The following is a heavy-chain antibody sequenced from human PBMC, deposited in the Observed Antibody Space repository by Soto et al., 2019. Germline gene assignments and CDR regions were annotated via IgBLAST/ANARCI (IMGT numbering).Heavy chain of an antibody. J-gene: IGHJ5*02. CDR1: GGSISSGGYY. CDR2: IYYSGST. V-gene: IGHV4-31*03. Sequence: SETLSLTCTVSGGSISSGGYYWSWIRQHPGKGLEWIGYIYYSGSTYYNPSLKSRVTISVDTSKNQFSLKLSSVTAADTAVYYCARGAWSGYYDFWSGSMNWFDPWGQGTLVTVSS. CDR3: ARGAWSGYYDFWSGSMNWFDP. D-gene: IGHD3-3*01.